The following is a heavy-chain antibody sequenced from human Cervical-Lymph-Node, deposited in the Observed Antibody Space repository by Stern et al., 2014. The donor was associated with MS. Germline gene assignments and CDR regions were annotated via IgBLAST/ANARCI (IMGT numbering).Heavy chain of an antibody. J-gene: IGHJ4*02. CDR3: ARGSVLRVLDYFDF. CDR1: GGSISSYH. D-gene: IGHD3-3*01. CDR2: IFVSGNT. Sequence: QVQLVQSGPGLVKPSETLSLTCTVSGGSISSYHWSWIRQPAGQGLEWIGRIFVSGNTNYNPSLKSRVTMSVDTSKTQFSLSLGSVTAADTAIYYCARGSVLRVLDYFDFWGQGILVTVSS. V-gene: IGHV4-4*07.